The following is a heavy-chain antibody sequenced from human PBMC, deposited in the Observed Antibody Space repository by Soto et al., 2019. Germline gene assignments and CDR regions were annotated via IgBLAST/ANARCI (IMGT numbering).Heavy chain of an antibody. Sequence: QVQLQESGPGLVKPSQTLSLTCTVSGGSISSGGYYWSWIRQHPGKGLEWIGYIYYSGSTYYNPSLKSRVTIAVDTSKNQFSLKLSSVTAADTAVYYCARDGAGGYSSIHSAFDIWGQGTMVTVSS. CDR3: ARDGAGGYSSIHSAFDI. CDR2: IYYSGST. D-gene: IGHD6-13*01. CDR1: GGSISSGGYY. J-gene: IGHJ3*02. V-gene: IGHV4-31*03.